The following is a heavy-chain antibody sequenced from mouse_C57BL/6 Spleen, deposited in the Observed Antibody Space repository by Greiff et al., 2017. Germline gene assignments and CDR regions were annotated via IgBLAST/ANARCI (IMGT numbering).Heavy chain of an antibody. J-gene: IGHJ2*01. V-gene: IGHV1-82*01. CDR2: IYPGDGDT. CDR3: ARVYFDY. Sequence: QVQLQQSGPELVKPGASVKISCKASGYAFSSSWMNWVKQRPGKGLEWIRRIYPGDGDTNYNGKFKGKATLTADKSSSTAYMQLSSLTSEDSAVYFCARVYFDYWGQGTTLTVSS. CDR1: GYAFSSSW.